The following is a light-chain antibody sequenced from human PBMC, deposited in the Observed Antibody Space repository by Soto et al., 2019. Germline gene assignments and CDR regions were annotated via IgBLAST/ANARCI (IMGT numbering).Light chain of an antibody. J-gene: IGKJ5*01. Sequence: EIVLTQSPGTLSLSPGERATLSCRASQSVSSSYLAWYQQKPGQAPRLLIYGASSRATGIPYRFSGSGSGTDFTLTISRLEPEDFAVYYCQQYGSAPVTFGQGTRLEIK. V-gene: IGKV3-20*01. CDR1: QSVSSSY. CDR2: GAS. CDR3: QQYGSAPVT.